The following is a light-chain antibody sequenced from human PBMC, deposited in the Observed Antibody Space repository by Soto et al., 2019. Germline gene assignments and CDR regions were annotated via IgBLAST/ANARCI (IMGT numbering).Light chain of an antibody. V-gene: IGKV1-33*01. J-gene: IGKJ2*02. CDR1: QDITNY. CDR2: DAS. CDR3: QQFESVPCT. Sequence: IQMTQSPSSLSASVGDRVTITCQASQDITNYLIWYQQKPGKAPKLLIYDASSLGTGVSSRFSGSGSGTHFNLTISSLQPEDIAKYYCQQFESVPCTFGQGTKLEIK.